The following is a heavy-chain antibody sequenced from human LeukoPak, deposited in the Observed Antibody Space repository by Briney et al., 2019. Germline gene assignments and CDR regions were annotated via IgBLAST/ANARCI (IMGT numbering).Heavy chain of an antibody. V-gene: IGHV4-59*01. CDR3: ARPPQKYYFDY. CDR1: GGSSSSYY. J-gene: IGHJ4*02. Sequence: PSETLSLTCTVSGGSSSSYYWGWIRQPPGKGLEGIGYICDSRSSNYNHFLKSGVTISVDTSKNQFSLKLSSGAAADTAVYYCARPPQKYYFDYWGQGTLVTVSS. CDR2: ICDSRSS.